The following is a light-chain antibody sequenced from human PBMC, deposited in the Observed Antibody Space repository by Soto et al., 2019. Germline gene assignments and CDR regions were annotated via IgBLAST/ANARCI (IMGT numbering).Light chain of an antibody. Sequence: DIQMTQSPSTLSASVGDIVTITCRASQSISNWLAWYQQKPGKAPKLLIYKASSLESGVPSRFSASGSGTEFTLTISSLHPDDFATYYCQEYNNYWTFGQGTKVDIK. CDR2: KAS. J-gene: IGKJ1*01. CDR1: QSISNW. V-gene: IGKV1-5*03. CDR3: QEYNNYWT.